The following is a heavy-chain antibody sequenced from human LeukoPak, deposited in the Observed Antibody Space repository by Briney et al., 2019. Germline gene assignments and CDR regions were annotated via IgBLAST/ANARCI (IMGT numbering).Heavy chain of an antibody. J-gene: IGHJ3*02. D-gene: IGHD3-3*01. CDR1: GFTFSSYS. CDR3: ARLSLTIFGVVIPDDAFDI. CDR2: ISSSSSYI. V-gene: IGHV3-21*01. Sequence: SGGSLRLSCAAPGFTFSSYSMNWVRQAPGKGLEWVSSISSSSSYIYYADSVKGRFTISRDNAKNSLYLQMNSLRAEDTAVYYCARLSLTIFGVVIPDDAFDIWGQGTMVTVSS.